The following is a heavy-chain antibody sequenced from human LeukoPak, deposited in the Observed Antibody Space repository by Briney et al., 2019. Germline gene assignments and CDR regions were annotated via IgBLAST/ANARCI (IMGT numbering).Heavy chain of an antibody. CDR3: AKKKSGYDYAFDI. J-gene: IGHJ3*02. Sequence: GGSLRLSCAASGFTFSSYAMSWVRQAPGKGLAWVSAISGSGGSTYYADSVKGRFTISRDNSKNTLYLQMNSLRAEDTAVYYCAKKKSGYDYAFDIWGQGTMVTVSS. D-gene: IGHD5-12*01. V-gene: IGHV3-23*01. CDR2: ISGSGGST. CDR1: GFTFSSYA.